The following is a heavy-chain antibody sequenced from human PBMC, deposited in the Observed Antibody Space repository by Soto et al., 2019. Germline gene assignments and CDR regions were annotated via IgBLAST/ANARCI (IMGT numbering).Heavy chain of an antibody. CDR3: ARGGSGGTNYYDSSGYYSGFDY. J-gene: IGHJ4*02. Sequence: ASVKVSCKASGYTFTSYYMHWVRQAPGQGLEWMGIINPSGGSTSYAQKFQGRVTMTRDTSTSTVYMELSSLRSEDTAVYYCARGGSGGTNYYDSSGYYSGFDYWGQGTLVTVSS. D-gene: IGHD3-22*01. V-gene: IGHV1-46*01. CDR2: INPSGGST. CDR1: GYTFTSYY.